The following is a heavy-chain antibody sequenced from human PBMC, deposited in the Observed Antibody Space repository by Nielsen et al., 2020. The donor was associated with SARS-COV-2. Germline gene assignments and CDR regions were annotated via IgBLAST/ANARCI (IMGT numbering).Heavy chain of an antibody. CDR3: AKGEGAFYFDY. J-gene: IGHJ4*02. Sequence: LSLTRAASGFTFDDYTMHWVRQAPGKGLEWVSLISWDGGSTYYADSVKGQFTISRDNSKNSLYLQMNSLRTEDTALYYCAKGEGAFYFDYWGQGTLVTVSS. CDR1: GFTFDDYT. V-gene: IGHV3-43*01. CDR2: ISWDGGST. D-gene: IGHD1-26*01.